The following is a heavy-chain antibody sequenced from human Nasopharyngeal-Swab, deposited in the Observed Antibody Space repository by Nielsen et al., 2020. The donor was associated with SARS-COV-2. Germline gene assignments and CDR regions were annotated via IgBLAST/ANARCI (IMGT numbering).Heavy chain of an antibody. D-gene: IGHD3-9*01. V-gene: IGHV3-21*04. CDR2: ISSSSSYI. CDR1: GFTFSSYS. Sequence: GESLKISCAASGFTFSSYSMNWVRQAPGKGLEWVSSISSSSSYIYYADSVKGRFTISRDNSKNTLYRQMNSLRAEDTDVYYCAKSLGQLLEWFTYDILTGYYSDAFDIWGQGTMVTVSS. J-gene: IGHJ3*02. CDR3: AKSLGQLLEWFTYDILTGYYSDAFDI.